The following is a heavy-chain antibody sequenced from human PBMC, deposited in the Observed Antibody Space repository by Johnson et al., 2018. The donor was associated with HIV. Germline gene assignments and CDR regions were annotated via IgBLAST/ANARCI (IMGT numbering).Heavy chain of an antibody. CDR2: IKLDGSDK. Sequence: VQLVESGGGLVKPGGSLRLSCAASGFTFSDYYMSWIRQAPGKGLEWVATIKLDGSDKYYLDSVKGRFTISRDSAKNSLYLQMNSLRAEDTAVYYCARVEWELDAFDIWGQGTMVTVSS. CDR3: ARVEWELDAFDI. V-gene: IGHV3-7*01. J-gene: IGHJ3*02. CDR1: GFTFSDYY. D-gene: IGHD1-26*01.